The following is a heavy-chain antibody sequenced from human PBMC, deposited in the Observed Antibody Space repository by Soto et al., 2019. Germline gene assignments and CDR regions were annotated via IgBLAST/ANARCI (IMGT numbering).Heavy chain of an antibody. D-gene: IGHD6-19*01. V-gene: IGHV1-18*01. Sequence: ASVKVSCKASGYTFTSYGISWVRQAPGQGLEWMGWISAYNGNTNYAQKLQGRVTMTTDTSTSTAYMELRSLRSDDTAVYYCAGPEIAVAGDGDFDYWGQGTLVNVSS. CDR1: GYTFTSYG. J-gene: IGHJ4*02. CDR3: AGPEIAVAGDGDFDY. CDR2: ISAYNGNT.